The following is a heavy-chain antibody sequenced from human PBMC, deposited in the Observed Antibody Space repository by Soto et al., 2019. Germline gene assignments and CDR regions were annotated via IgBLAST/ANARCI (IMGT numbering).Heavy chain of an antibody. CDR1: GGSISSGGYY. V-gene: IGHV4-31*03. CDR2: IYYSGST. CDR3: ARVNRGVTMYDY. J-gene: IGHJ4*02. D-gene: IGHD2-21*02. Sequence: PTETLSLTCTVSGGSISSGGYYWICIGQHPGKGLEWSGYIYYSGSTYYSPPLKSRITTSVDTSKNQFYLKLYCMTAADTAVYYCARVNRGVTMYDYWGQGTLVTVSS.